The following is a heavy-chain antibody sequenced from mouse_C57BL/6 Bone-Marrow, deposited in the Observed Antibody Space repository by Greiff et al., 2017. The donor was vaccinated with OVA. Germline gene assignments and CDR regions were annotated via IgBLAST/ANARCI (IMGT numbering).Heavy chain of an antibody. J-gene: IGHJ3*01. CDR1: GFTFSDFY. Sequence: EVKLMESGGGLVQSGRSLRLSCATSGFTFSDFYMEWVRQAPGKGLEWIAASRNKANDYTTEYSASVKGRFIVSRDTSQSILYLQMNALRAEATAIYYCARDYHPGWFAYWGQGTLVTVSA. V-gene: IGHV7-1*01. CDR2: SRNKANDYTT. CDR3: ARDYHPGWFAY.